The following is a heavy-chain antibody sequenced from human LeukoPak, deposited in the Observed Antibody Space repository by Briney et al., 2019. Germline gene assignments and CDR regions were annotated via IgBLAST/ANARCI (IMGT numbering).Heavy chain of an antibody. D-gene: IGHD5-24*01. V-gene: IGHV4-31*03. CDR3: ARDGYNWSY. CDR2: IYYSGST. J-gene: IGHJ4*02. CDR1: GGSISDYH. Sequence: SETLSLTCTVSGGSISDYHWSWIRQHPGKGLEWIGYIYYSGSTYYNPSLKSRVTISVDTSKNQFSLKLSSVTAADTAVYYCARDGYNWSYWGQGTLVTVSS.